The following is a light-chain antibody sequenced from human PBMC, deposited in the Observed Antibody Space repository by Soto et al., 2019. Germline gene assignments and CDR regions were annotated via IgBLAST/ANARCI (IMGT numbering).Light chain of an antibody. Sequence: DIVLTQSPATLSLSPGERATLSCRARQSVSSYVAWYQQKPGQAPRLLIYDASNRATGIPARFSGSGSGTDFTLNISSLEPEDFAVYYCQQRSNWLLITFGQGTRLEIK. CDR1: QSVSSY. CDR3: QQRSNWLLIT. CDR2: DAS. J-gene: IGKJ5*01. V-gene: IGKV3-11*01.